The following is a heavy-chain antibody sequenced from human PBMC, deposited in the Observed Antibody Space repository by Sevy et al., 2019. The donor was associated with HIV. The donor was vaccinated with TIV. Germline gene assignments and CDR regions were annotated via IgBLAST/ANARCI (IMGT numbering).Heavy chain of an antibody. CDR3: ARDAESLGELLYNFDY. D-gene: IGHD3-10*01. CDR1: GFTFSSYW. J-gene: IGHJ4*02. V-gene: IGHV3-74*01. CDR2: INSDGSST. Sequence: GGSLRLSCAASGFTFSSYWMHWVRQAPGKGLVWVSRINSDGSSTSYADSVKGRFTISRDNAKNTLYLQMNSLRAEDTAVYYCARDAESLGELLYNFDYWGQGTLVTVSS.